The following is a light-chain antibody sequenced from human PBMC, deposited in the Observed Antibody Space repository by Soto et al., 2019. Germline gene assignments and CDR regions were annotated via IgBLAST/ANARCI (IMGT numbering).Light chain of an antibody. V-gene: IGKV1-5*03. CDR3: QQYTSPPWT. CDR1: QSINSW. Sequence: DIQMTQSPSTLSASVGDRVTITCRAIQSINSWLAWYQQRPGKAPNLLIYRASSLESGIPSRFSGSGSGTEFTLTISSLQPDDFATYYCQQYTSPPWTFGQGTKVDIK. J-gene: IGKJ1*01. CDR2: RAS.